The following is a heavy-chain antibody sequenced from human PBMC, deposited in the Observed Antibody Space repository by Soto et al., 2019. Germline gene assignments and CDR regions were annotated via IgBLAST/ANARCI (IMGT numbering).Heavy chain of an antibody. CDR2: INHSGST. CDR1: GGSFSGYY. D-gene: IGHD1-26*01. Sequence: QVQLQQWGAGLLKPSETLSLTCAVYGGSFSGYYWSWIRQPPGKGLEWIGEINHSGSTNYNPSLKIRXXISVDTSKNQFSLKLSSVTAADTAVYYCAKSGGDYWGQGTLVTVSS. CDR3: AKSGGDY. V-gene: IGHV4-34*01. J-gene: IGHJ4*02.